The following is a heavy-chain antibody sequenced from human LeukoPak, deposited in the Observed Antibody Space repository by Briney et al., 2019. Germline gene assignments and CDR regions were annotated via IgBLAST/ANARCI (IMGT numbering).Heavy chain of an antibody. V-gene: IGHV4-59*11. D-gene: IGHD1-26*01. J-gene: IGHJ4*02. CDR1: GGSISSHY. CDR2: IYYSGST. CDR3: ASGWAYYFDY. Sequence: SETLSLTCTASGGSISSHYWSWIRQPPGKGLEWIGYIYYSGSTNYNPSLKSRVTISVDTSKNQFSLKLSSVTAADTAVYYCASGWAYYFDYWGQGTLVTVSS.